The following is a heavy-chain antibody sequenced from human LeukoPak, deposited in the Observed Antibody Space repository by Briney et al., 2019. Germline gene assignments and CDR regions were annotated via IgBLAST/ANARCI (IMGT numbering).Heavy chain of an antibody. CDR3: ARGGNHGDYWYFDL. CDR2: IKQDGSE. CDR1: EFTFSNFW. V-gene: IGHV3-7*01. Sequence: GGSLRLSCSASEFTFSNFWMSWVRQAPGKGPEWVANIKQDGSEKYVDSVKGRFTISRDNAETSLHLQMNSLRAEDTAVYYCARGGNHGDYWYFDLWGCGTLVTVSS. J-gene: IGHJ2*01. D-gene: IGHD4-17*01.